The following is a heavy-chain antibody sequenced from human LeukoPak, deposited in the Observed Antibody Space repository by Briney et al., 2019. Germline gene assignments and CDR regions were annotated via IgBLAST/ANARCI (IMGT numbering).Heavy chain of an antibody. J-gene: IGHJ3*02. D-gene: IGHD3-10*01. CDR1: GFTFSIYA. CDR2: ISGSGSVS. Sequence: GGSLRLSCAASGFTFSIYAMNWVRQAPGKGLEGISYISGSGSVSYYEDSVKGRFTISRDNAKNSLYLQMNSLRDEDTALYYCARDGGFGFLAAFDIWGQGTMVTVSS. CDR3: ARDGGFGFLAAFDI. V-gene: IGHV3-48*02.